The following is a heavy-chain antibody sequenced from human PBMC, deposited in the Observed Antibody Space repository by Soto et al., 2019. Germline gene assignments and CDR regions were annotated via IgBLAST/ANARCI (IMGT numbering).Heavy chain of an antibody. Sequence: QVHLLQSGAEVQKPGSSVRVSCRTSGGTFDNYAFSWVRQAPGQGLEWMGGIIPIFGTRNIAQRFQGRVTMTADESTNTAYMELSSLRSEDTAVYYCALGLRGFYGDSWGQGTLVTVSS. CDR2: IIPIFGTR. J-gene: IGHJ4*02. CDR3: ALGLRGFYGDS. CDR1: GGTFDNYA. D-gene: IGHD3-10*01. V-gene: IGHV1-69*01.